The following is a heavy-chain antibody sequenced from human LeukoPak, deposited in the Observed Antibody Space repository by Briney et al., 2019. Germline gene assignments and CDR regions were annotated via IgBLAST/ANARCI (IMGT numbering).Heavy chain of an antibody. CDR3: ARSSRDGYNPDY. D-gene: IGHD5-24*01. V-gene: IGHV3-30-3*01. CDR2: ISYDGSNK. CDR1: GFTFSSYA. J-gene: IGHJ4*02. Sequence: GGSLRLSCAASGFTFSSYAMHWVRQAPGKGLEWVAVISYDGSNKYYADSVKGRFTISRDNSKNTLYLQMNSLRAEDTAVYYCARSSRDGYNPDYWGQGTLVTVPS.